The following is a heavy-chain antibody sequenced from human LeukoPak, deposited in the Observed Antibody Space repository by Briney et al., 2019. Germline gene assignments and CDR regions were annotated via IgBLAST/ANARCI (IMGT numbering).Heavy chain of an antibody. CDR1: GGSISSGGYY. J-gene: IGHJ5*02. V-gene: IGHV4-31*03. D-gene: IGHD2-15*01. CDR2: IYYSGST. Sequence: SETLSLTCTVSGGSISSGGYYWSWIRQHPGKGLEWIGYIYYSGSTYYNPSLKSRVTISVGTSKNQFSLKLSSVTAADTAVYYCARRYCSGGSCYGGFDPWGQGTLVTVSS. CDR3: ARRYCSGGSCYGGFDP.